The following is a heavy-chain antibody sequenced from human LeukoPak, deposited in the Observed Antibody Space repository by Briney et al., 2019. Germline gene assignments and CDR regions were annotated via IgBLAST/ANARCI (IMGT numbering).Heavy chain of an antibody. Sequence: SETLSLTCTVSGASISSYYWSWIRQPAGKALEWIGRIYVTGSTTYNPSLESRVTMSLDTSKNHFSLKLRSVTAADTAVYYCARDHDYWGQGTLVTVSS. CDR3: ARDHDY. CDR1: GASISSYY. V-gene: IGHV4-4*07. CDR2: IYVTGST. J-gene: IGHJ4*02.